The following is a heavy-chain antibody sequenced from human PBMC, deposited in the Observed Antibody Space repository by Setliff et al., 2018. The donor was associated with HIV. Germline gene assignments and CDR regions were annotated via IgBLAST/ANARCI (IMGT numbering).Heavy chain of an antibody. V-gene: IGHV5-10-1*01. CDR1: GDSFSNHW. J-gene: IGHJ4*02. Sequence: PGASLTISCQGSGDSFSNHWISWVRQVPGQGQEWMGNIDPSDSYTHYSPSFQGHVTISADKSISTVYLHWSSLKASDTATYYCARHVDWGPLDFWGQGTLVTVSS. CDR3: ARHVDWGPLDF. CDR2: IDPSDSYT. D-gene: IGHD7-27*01.